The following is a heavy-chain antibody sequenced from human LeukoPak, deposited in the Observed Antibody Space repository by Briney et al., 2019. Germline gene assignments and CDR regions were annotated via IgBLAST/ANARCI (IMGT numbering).Heavy chain of an antibody. J-gene: IGHJ5*02. CDR2: IYTSGST. CDR1: GGSISSYY. V-gene: IGHV4-4*07. D-gene: IGHD6-13*01. CDR3: ARDFYSSSWYLRGNWFDP. Sequence: MTSETLSLTCTVSGGSISSYYWSWIRQPAGKGLEWIGRIYTSGSTNYNPSLKSRVTMSVDTSKNQFSLKLSSVTAADTAVYYCARDFYSSSWYLRGNWFDPWGQGTLVTVSS.